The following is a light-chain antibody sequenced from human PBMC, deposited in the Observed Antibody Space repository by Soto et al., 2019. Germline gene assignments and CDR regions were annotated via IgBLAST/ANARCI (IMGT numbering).Light chain of an antibody. CDR1: QSVSSN. V-gene: IGKV3-15*01. J-gene: IGKJ1*01. CDR2: GAS. CDR3: QQYNNWPPGT. Sequence: EIGMTQSPATLSVSPGERVTLSCRARQSVSSNLAWYQQKPGQAPRLLIYGASTRATSIPVRFSGSGSGTEFTLTISSLQYEDFAVYYCQQYNNWPPGTFGQGTKVEIK.